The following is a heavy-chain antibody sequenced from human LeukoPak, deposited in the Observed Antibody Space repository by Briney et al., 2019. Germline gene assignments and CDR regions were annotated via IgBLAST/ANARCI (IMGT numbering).Heavy chain of an antibody. V-gene: IGHV1-18*01. D-gene: IGHD1-26*01. J-gene: IGHJ4*02. Sequence: GASVKVSCKASGYTFTSYGISWVRQAPGRGLEWMGWISAYNGNTNYAQKLQGRVTMTTDTSTSTAYMELRSLRSDDTAVYYCARDYSGSNLYPYGYWGQGTLVTVSS. CDR1: GYTFTSYG. CDR3: ARDYSGSNLYPYGY. CDR2: ISAYNGNT.